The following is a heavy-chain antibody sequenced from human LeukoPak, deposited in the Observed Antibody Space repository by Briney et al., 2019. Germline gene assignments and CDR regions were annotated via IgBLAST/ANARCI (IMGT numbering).Heavy chain of an antibody. V-gene: IGHV4-4*07. CDR1: GGSISSYY. D-gene: IGHD3-3*01. CDR3: ARANFWSTYYYFDF. J-gene: IGHJ4*02. CDR2: IYTSGST. Sequence: SETLSLTCTVSGGSISSYYWSWVRQPAGKGLEWIGRIYTSGSTNYNPSPRSRVTMSVDTSKNQFSLKLSSVTAADTAVYYCARANFWSTYYYFDFWGQGTLVTVSS.